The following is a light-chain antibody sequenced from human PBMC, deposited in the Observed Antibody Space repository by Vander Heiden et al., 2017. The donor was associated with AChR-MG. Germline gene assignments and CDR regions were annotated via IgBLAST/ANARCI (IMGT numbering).Light chain of an antibody. V-gene: IGKV1-17*01. CDR1: QGIGSD. CDR3: LQHNNYPHT. Sequence: DIQMTQSPSSLSASVGDRVTITCRASQGIGSDLGWYQQKPGKAPTRLIYGASRLQSGVPSRFSGSGSGTEFTLTISSLQPEDFATYYCLQHNNYPHTFGQGTKLEIK. J-gene: IGKJ2*01. CDR2: GAS.